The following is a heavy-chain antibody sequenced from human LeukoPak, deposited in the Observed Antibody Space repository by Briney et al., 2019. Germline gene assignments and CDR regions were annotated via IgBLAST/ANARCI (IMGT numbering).Heavy chain of an antibody. Sequence: GRSLRLSCAASGFTFSTYGMHWVRQAPGKGLEWAALISHDGSNKYYADSVKGRFTISRDNAKNSLYLQMNSLRAEDTALYYCARDRGSYYGFADHDAFDIWGQGTMVTVSS. V-gene: IGHV3-30*03. CDR3: ARDRGSYYGFADHDAFDI. D-gene: IGHD1-26*01. J-gene: IGHJ3*02. CDR1: GFTFSTYG. CDR2: ISHDGSNK.